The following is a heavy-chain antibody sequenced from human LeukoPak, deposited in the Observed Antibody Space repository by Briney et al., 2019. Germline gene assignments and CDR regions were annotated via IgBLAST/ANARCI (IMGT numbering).Heavy chain of an antibody. V-gene: IGHV3-11*01. J-gene: IGHJ6*02. CDR2: ISSGGSTI. D-gene: IGHD1-1*01. Sequence: KTGGSLRLSCAGSGCTFSDYFMSWIRQAPGKGLEYVAYISSGGSTIYYADSVKGRFTISRHNAKNSLYLQLNRLRAEDTAVYYCARVPREPDSGNTTLMDVWGQGTTVTVSS. CDR3: ARVPREPDSGNTTLMDV. CDR1: GCTFSDYF.